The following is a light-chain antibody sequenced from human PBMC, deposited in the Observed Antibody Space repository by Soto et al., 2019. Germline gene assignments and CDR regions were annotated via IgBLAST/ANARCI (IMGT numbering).Light chain of an antibody. CDR2: GAS. CDR3: QQYASSPLLT. Sequence: EIVLTQSPGTLSLSPGERATLSCRASESVSRSYLAWFQQKPGQAPRLLVYGASSRATGIPDRFSGSGSGTDFTLSISRLEPEDFAVYYCQQYASSPLLTFGGGTKVDIK. CDR1: ESVSRSY. V-gene: IGKV3-20*01. J-gene: IGKJ4*01.